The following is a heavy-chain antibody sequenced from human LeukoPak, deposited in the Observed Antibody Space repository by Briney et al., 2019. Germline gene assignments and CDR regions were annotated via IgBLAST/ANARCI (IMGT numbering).Heavy chain of an antibody. J-gene: IGHJ2*01. Sequence: SGTLSLTCTVSGGSISSYYWSWIRQPPGKGLEWIGYIYYSGSTNYNPSPKSRVTISVDTSKNQFSLKLSSVTAADTAVYYCARDRRVAGPGYFDLWGRGTLVTVSS. CDR3: ARDRRVAGPGYFDL. D-gene: IGHD3-3*01. CDR2: IYYSGST. V-gene: IGHV4-59*01. CDR1: GGSISSYY.